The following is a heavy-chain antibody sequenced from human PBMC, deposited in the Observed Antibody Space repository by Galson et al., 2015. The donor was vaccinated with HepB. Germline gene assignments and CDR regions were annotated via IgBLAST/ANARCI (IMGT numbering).Heavy chain of an antibody. J-gene: IGHJ4*02. Sequence: QSGAEVKKPGESLRISCKASGYSFISHWISWVRQTPGKGLEWVGRIDPRDSYTNYSPSFRGHVTISADKSISTAYLQWSGLKASDTATYYCARRISRGAYDYWGQGTLVTFSS. V-gene: IGHV5-10-1*01. CDR3: ARRISRGAYDY. CDR2: IDPRDSYT. D-gene: IGHD2/OR15-2a*01. CDR1: GYSFISHW.